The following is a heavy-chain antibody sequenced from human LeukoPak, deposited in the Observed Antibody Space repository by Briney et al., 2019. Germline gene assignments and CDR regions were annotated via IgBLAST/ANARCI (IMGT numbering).Heavy chain of an antibody. Sequence: PSETLSLTCTVSGGXISSSSYYWGWIRQPPGEGLEWIGSIYYSGSTYYNPSLKSRVTISVDTSKNQFSLKLSSVTAADTAVYYCARLVAVASYYFDYWGQGTLVTVSS. D-gene: IGHD6-19*01. CDR2: IYYSGST. J-gene: IGHJ4*02. CDR1: GGXISSSSYY. CDR3: ARLVAVASYYFDY. V-gene: IGHV4-39*01.